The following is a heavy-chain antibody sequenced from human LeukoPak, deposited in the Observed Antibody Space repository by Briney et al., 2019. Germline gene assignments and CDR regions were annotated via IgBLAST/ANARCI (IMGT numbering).Heavy chain of an antibody. V-gene: IGHV1-3*01. Sequence: ASVKVSCKTSGFTFTSYAMHWVRQAPGQSLEWMGWINAGNGNTKYSQKFQGRVTITRDTSASSVYMELSSLRSEDTAVYYCAREAWGSSRSDYWGQGTLVTVS. J-gene: IGHJ4*02. CDR1: GFTFTSYA. CDR2: INAGNGNT. CDR3: AREAWGSSRSDY. D-gene: IGHD6-13*01.